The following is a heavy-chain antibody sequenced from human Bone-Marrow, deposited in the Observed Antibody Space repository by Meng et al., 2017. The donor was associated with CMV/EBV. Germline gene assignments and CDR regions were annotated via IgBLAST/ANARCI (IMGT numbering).Heavy chain of an antibody. D-gene: IGHD4-11*01. V-gene: IGHV4-31*03. CDR3: ARGRWSTVTYEVYRYFDL. J-gene: IGHJ2*01. Sequence: SETLSLTCIVSGASISDGGYYWSWIRQRPGEGLEWIGYIYNRGGTQYNPFLDSRLTISISDTSKNRFSLKLTSVTAADTAVYYCARGRWSTVTYEVYRYFDLWARGTLVTVSS. CDR2: IYNRGGT. CDR1: GASISDGGYY.